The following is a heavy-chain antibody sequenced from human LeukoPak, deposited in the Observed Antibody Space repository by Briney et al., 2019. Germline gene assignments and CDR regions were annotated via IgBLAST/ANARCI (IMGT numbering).Heavy chain of an antibody. CDR3: ARQQHSGSYGYFDY. Sequence: VGALRLSCAASLFPFSNHWVSWGRQAPGKGLECVGNIKEDESEKYSVASVKGPFTISRDNAKNSLYLQMNSLRVEDTAVYYCARQQHSGSYGYFDYWGQGTLVTVSS. J-gene: IGHJ4*02. CDR2: IKEDESEK. CDR1: LFPFSNHW. V-gene: IGHV3-7*01. D-gene: IGHD1-26*01.